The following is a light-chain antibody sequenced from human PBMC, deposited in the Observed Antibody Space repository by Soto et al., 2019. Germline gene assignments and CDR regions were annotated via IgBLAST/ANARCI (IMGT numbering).Light chain of an antibody. V-gene: IGKV1-5*03. J-gene: IGKJ1*01. CDR3: PQYYSYPRR. Sequence: DIQMTQSPSTLPASVGDRVTITCRASQSISSWLAWYQHKPRKAPNLLIYKASNLETGVPSRFSGSGSGTEFTLTISSLQTDVFTTYYCPQYYSYPRRFGQGTKVEIK. CDR1: QSISSW. CDR2: KAS.